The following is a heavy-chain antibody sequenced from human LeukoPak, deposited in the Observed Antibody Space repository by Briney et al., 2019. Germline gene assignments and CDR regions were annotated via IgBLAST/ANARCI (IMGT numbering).Heavy chain of an antibody. J-gene: IGHJ4*02. CDR3: GRVGGYDSFEY. V-gene: IGHV3-74*01. CDR1: GITFTYYW. CDR2: IDADGSSA. D-gene: IGHD5-12*01. Sequence: GGTLRLSCSASGITFTYYWMHWLRQAPGKGLVWVSRIDADGSSATYADSVKGRFTISRDNAKNTLYLQMNSLRAEDTAVYYCGRVGGYDSFEYWGQGTLVTVSS.